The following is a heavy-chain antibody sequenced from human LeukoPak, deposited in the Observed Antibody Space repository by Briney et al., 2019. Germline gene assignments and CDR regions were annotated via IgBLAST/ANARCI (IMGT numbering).Heavy chain of an antibody. V-gene: IGHV4-39*07. CDR3: ARDGGFFDWLGGYYFDY. Sequence: SETLSLTCNVSGGSISLSYYYWAWIRQPPGKGLEWIGSIYHSGSTYYNPSLKSRVTLSVDTSKKQFSLKLSSVTAADTAVYYCARDGGFFDWLGGYYFDYWGQGTLVTVSS. J-gene: IGHJ4*02. CDR2: IYHSGST. D-gene: IGHD3-9*01. CDR1: GGSISLSYYY.